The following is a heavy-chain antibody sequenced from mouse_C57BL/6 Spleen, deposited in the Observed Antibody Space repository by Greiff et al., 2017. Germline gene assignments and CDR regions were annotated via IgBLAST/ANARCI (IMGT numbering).Heavy chain of an antibody. V-gene: IGHV1-76*01. CDR1: GYTFTDYY. D-gene: IGHD2-2*01. Sequence: QVQLQQSGAELVRPGASVKLSCKASGYTFTDYYINWVKQRPGQGLEWIARIYPGSGNTYYNEKFKGKATLTAEKSSSTAYMLLSSLTSADSAVYFCARRGYDGPFAYWGQGTLVTVSA. CDR2: IYPGSGNT. CDR3: ARRGYDGPFAY. J-gene: IGHJ3*01.